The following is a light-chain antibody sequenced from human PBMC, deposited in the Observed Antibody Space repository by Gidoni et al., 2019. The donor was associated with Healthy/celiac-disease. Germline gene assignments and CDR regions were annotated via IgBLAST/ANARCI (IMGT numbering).Light chain of an antibody. V-gene: IGLV2-14*01. Sequence: QSALTQPASVSGSPGQSITISCTGTRSDVGGYNYVSWYQQHPGKAPKLMIYEVSNRPSGVSNRFSGSKSGNTASLTISGLQAEDEADYYCSSYTSSSHYVFGTGTKVTVL. CDR2: EVS. J-gene: IGLJ1*01. CDR1: RSDVGGYNY. CDR3: SSYTSSSHYV.